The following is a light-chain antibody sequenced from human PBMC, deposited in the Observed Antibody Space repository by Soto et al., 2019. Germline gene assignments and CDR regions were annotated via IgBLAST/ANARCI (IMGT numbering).Light chain of an antibody. J-gene: IGKJ4*01. Sequence: DIQMTESPSSVFSSVVDRVTVTFPASQGISTWLAWYQQRPGKAPKLLIYAASSLQTGVPSRFSGSGSGTDFALTITSLQAEDSATYYCQQLRMYPSTFGGGTKVDIK. CDR3: QQLRMYPST. CDR1: QGISTW. V-gene: IGKV1-12*01. CDR2: AAS.